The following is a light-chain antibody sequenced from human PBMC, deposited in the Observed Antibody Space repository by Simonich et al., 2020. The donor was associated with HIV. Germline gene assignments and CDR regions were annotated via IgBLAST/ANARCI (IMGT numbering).Light chain of an antibody. Sequence: SSELTQDPAVSVALGQTVRIKCQGDSLRSYYASWYQQKPGQAPVLVIYGKNNRPSGIPDRFSGSSSGNTASLTITGAQAEDEADYYGNSRDSSGNHLVFGGGTKLTVL. J-gene: IGLJ3*02. CDR1: SLRSYY. CDR2: GKN. V-gene: IGLV3-19*01. CDR3: NSRDSSGNHLV.